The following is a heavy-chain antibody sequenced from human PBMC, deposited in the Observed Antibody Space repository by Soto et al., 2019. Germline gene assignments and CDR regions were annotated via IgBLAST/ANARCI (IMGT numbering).Heavy chain of an antibody. V-gene: IGHV2-5*02. CDR1: GFSLSTSGVG. J-gene: IGHJ4*02. Sequence: QITLKASGPTVVKPTQTLTLTCTFSGFSLSTSGVGVGWIRQTPGKALVWLALIYWDDDKRYRSSLKSRLTITTATSKNLAVLTMTNMDPEDTARYYCLRAFDYWGQGTLVTVSS. CDR3: LRAFDY. CDR2: IYWDDDK.